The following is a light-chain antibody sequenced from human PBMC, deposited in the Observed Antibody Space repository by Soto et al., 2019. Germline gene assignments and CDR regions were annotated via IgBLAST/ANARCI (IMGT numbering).Light chain of an antibody. CDR3: QQYANSPIT. CDR2: GVS. Sequence: EIVLTQSPGTLSLSPGERATLSCRASQSGSDSYLAWYQQKPGQAPRLLIYGVSSRASGIPDRFFGSGSGTDFTLTINRLEPEDFAVYYCQQYANSPITFGQGTRLEIK. V-gene: IGKV3-20*01. J-gene: IGKJ5*01. CDR1: QSGSDSY.